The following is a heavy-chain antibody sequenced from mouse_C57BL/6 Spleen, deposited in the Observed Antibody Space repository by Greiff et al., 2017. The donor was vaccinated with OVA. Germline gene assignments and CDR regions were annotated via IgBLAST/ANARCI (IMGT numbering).Heavy chain of an antibody. CDR2: INPSNGGT. V-gene: IGHV1-53*01. Sequence: QVHVKQPGTELVKPGASVKLSCKASGYTFTSYWMHWVKQRPGQGLEWIGNINPSNGGTNYNEKFKSKATLTVEKSSSTAYRQRSSLTSEDSAVYDCARWATVVATDFDYWGQGTTLTVSS. J-gene: IGHJ2*01. D-gene: IGHD1-1*01. CDR3: ARWATVVATDFDY. CDR1: GYTFTSYW.